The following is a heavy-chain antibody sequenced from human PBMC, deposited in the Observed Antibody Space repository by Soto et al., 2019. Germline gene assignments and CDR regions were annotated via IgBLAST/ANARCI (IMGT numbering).Heavy chain of an antibody. J-gene: IGHJ6*02. V-gene: IGHV3-7*01. Sequence: HPGGSLRLSCVASGFTFSTFWMSWVRQAPGKGLEWVANIKGDGSEKRYVDSVKGRLTISRDNAKNLVYLQMNSLRVEDTALYYCGRDEVRNGVGVWGQGTMVTVS. CDR3: GRDEVRNGVGV. CDR1: GFTFSTFW. CDR2: IKGDGSEK.